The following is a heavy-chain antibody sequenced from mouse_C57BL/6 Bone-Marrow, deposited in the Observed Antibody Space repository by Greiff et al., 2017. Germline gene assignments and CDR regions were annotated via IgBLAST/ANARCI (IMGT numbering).Heavy chain of an antibody. V-gene: IGHV1-75*01. CDR2: IFPGSGST. J-gene: IGHJ2*01. D-gene: IGHD1-1*01. CDR3: ARDYGSSVYFDY. CDR1: GYTFTDYY. Sequence: VQLLQSGPELVKPGASVKISCTASGYTFTDYYINWVQQRPGQGLEWIGWIFPGSGSTYYNETFKGKSTLTVDKSSSTAYMLLSSLTSEDSAVYFCARDYGSSVYFDYWGQGTTLTVSS.